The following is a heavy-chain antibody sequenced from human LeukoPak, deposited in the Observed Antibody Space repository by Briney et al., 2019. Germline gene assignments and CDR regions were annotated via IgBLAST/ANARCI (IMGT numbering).Heavy chain of an antibody. J-gene: IGHJ6*03. Sequence: PGRSLRLSCPTSGFNFGDYALSWVRQAPGKGLEWVSFIRSRSIGGAIEYAASVKGRFTISRDDSKSIAYLQINSLKAEDTAVYYCTRRRYISGYYYTDVWGKGTTVTVSS. D-gene: IGHD5-18*01. V-gene: IGHV3-49*04. CDR3: TRRRYISGYYYTDV. CDR2: IRSRSIGGAI. CDR1: GFNFGDYA.